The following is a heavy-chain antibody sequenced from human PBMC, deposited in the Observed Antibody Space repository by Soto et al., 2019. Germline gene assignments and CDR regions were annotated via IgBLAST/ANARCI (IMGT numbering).Heavy chain of an antibody. V-gene: IGHV5-51*01. J-gene: IGHJ3*02. D-gene: IGHD3-10*01. CDR2: IYPGDSDT. Sequence: VESLKISCKGSGFSFTSQWIAWVRQMPGKGLEWMGIIYPGDSDTRYSPSFQGQVTISADKSISTAYLQWSSLKASDTAMYYCARQSHPGSGSGYSDAFDIWGQGTMVTGSS. CDR3: ARQSHPGSGSGYSDAFDI. CDR1: GFSFTSQW.